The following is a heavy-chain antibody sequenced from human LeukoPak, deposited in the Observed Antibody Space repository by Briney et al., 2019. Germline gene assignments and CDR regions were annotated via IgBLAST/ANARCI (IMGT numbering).Heavy chain of an antibody. CDR2: ILPRGST. D-gene: IGHD3-16*01. CDR3: ARVMGESWYFYMDV. V-gene: IGHV4-4*02. Sequence: SETLSLTCAVSSESISSGNWWSWVRPPPGKGLEWIGQILPRGSTTYNPSLESRVTISVDKSKNQFSLTLTSVTAADTAIYYCARVMGESWYFYMDVWGKGTTVTVSS. J-gene: IGHJ6*03. CDR1: SESISSGNW.